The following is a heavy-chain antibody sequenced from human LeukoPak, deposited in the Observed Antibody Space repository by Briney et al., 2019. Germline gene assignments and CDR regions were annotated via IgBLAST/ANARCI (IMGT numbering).Heavy chain of an antibody. CDR1: GGSISSSSYY. CDR2: IYYSGST. D-gene: IGHD6-13*01. Sequence: SETLSLTCTVSGGSISSSSYYWGWIRQPPGKGLEWIGSIYYSGSTYYNPSLKSRVTISVDTSKNQFSLKLSSVTAADTAVYYCARFIAAAGYFDYWGQGTLVTVSS. CDR3: ARFIAAAGYFDY. V-gene: IGHV4-39*07. J-gene: IGHJ4*02.